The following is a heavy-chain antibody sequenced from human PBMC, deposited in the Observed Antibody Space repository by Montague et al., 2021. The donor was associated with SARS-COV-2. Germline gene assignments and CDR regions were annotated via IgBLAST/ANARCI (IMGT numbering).Heavy chain of an antibody. D-gene: IGHD6-19*01. CDR3: ARGGSYRSGWDGVDYYYGMDV. J-gene: IGHJ6*02. CDR1: GGSISSGDYY. CDR2: IYYSGST. Sequence: TLSLTCTVSGGSISSGDYYWSWIRQHPGKGLEWIVYIYYSGSTYYNPSLKSRVTISVDTSKNQFSLKLSSVTAADTAVYYCARGGSYRSGWDGVDYYYGMDVWGQGTTVTVSS. V-gene: IGHV4-31*03.